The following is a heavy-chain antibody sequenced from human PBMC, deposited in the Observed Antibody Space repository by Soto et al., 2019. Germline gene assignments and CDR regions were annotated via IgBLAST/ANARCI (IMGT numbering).Heavy chain of an antibody. V-gene: IGHV4-31*03. J-gene: IGHJ5*02. CDR1: GGSISSGGYY. Sequence: TLSLTCTVSGGSISSGGYYWSWIRQHPGKGLEWIGYIYYSGSTYYNPSLKSRVTISVDTSKNQFSLKLSSVTAADTAVYYCARFKGSGYYYVAASQVHNWFDPWGQGTLVTVSS. D-gene: IGHD3-22*01. CDR3: ARFKGSGYYYVAASQVHNWFDP. CDR2: IYYSGST.